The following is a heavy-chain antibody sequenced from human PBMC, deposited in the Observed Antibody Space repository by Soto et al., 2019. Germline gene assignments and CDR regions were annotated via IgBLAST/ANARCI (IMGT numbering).Heavy chain of an antibody. D-gene: IGHD3-3*01. J-gene: IGHJ6*02. V-gene: IGHV4-59*01. CDR1: GGSISSYY. CDR3: ARGNPITIFGVVIDDYYYYGMDV. Sequence: PSETLSLTCTVSGGSISSYYWSWILQPPGKGLEWIGYIYYSGSTNYNPSLKSRVTISVDTSKNQFSLKLSSVTAADTAVYYCARGNPITIFGVVIDDYYYYGMDVWGQGTTVTVSS. CDR2: IYYSGST.